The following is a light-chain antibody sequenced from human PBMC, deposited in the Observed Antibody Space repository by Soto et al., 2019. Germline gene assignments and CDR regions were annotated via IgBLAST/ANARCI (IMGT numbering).Light chain of an antibody. J-gene: IGKJ2*01. CDR1: QSISNY. CDR3: QQGYSTPLI. CDR2: AAS. V-gene: IGKV1-39*01. Sequence: DIQMTQSPSSLSASVGDRFTVTCRASQSISNYLNWYQQLPGKAPKLLSYAASSLQSGVPSRFSGSGSGTDFTLTISSRQPEYVATYSCQQGYSTPLILGQRTHLQI.